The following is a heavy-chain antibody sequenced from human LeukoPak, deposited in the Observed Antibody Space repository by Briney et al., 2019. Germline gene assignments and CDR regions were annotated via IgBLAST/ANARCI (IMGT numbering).Heavy chain of an antibody. CDR3: TAGASYCTGDCFWA. Sequence: PGGSLRPSCVGSGSISTNYSLPWVRQVPENRLMRVSRFNGDATGANYADSLRGRISVSRDNAKSTLFLEMSSLTVEDTGIYYCTAGASYCTGDCFWAWGQGTLVTVSS. CDR2: FNGDATGA. J-gene: IGHJ5*02. CDR1: GSISTNYS. D-gene: IGHD2-21*02. V-gene: IGHV3-74*01.